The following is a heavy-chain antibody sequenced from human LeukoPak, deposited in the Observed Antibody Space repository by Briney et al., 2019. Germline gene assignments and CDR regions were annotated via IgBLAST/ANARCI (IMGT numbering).Heavy chain of an antibody. Sequence: GASVTVSCMASVYTFTSYYMHWVRQAPGQGLEWMGWINPNSGGTNYAQKFQGRVTMTRDTSISTAYMELSRLRSDDTAVYYCAREEVVVVPAAAYFDYWGQGTLVTVSS. J-gene: IGHJ4*02. CDR2: INPNSGGT. CDR3: AREEVVVVPAAAYFDY. D-gene: IGHD2-2*01. V-gene: IGHV1-2*02. CDR1: VYTFTSYY.